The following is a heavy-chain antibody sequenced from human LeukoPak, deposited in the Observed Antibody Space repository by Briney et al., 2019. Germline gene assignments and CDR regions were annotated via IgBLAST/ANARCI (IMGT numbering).Heavy chain of an antibody. CDR2: IYYSGST. Sequence: PSQTLSLTCTVSGGSIGSGGYYWSWIRQHPGKGLEWIGYIYYSGSTYYNPSLKSRVTISVDTSKNQFSLKLSSVTAADTAVYYCARGEAQNTYYDFWSGYYTLNWFDPWGQGTLVTVSS. J-gene: IGHJ5*02. CDR1: GGSIGSGGYY. V-gene: IGHV4-31*03. D-gene: IGHD3-3*01. CDR3: ARGEAQNTYYDFWSGYYTLNWFDP.